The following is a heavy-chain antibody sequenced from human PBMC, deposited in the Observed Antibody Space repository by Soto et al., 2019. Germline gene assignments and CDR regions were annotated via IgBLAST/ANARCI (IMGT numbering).Heavy chain of an antibody. CDR1: SGSISSSNW. CDR3: ARVVVGVADLNQHNWFDP. Sequence: PSETLSLTCAVSSGSISSSNWWSWVRQPPGKGLEWIGEIYHSGSTNYNPSLKSRVTISVDKSKNQFSLKLSSVTAADTAVYYCARVVVGVADLNQHNWFDPWGKGTLVTV. V-gene: IGHV4-4*02. J-gene: IGHJ5*02. CDR2: IYHSGST. D-gene: IGHD2-15*01.